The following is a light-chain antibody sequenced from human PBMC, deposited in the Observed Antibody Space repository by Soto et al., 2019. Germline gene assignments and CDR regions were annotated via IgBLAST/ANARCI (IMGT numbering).Light chain of an antibody. CDR1: SNDVGSYNF. CDR2: DVI. Sequence: QSVLTQPASVSGSPGQSITISCTGTSNDVGSYNFVFWYQQHPTKAPKLIIYDVINRPSGVSNRFSGSKSGNMASLTISGLQAEDEADYYCTSYTSSFTFVFGTGTKLTVL. V-gene: IGLV2-14*03. CDR3: TSYTSSFTFV. J-gene: IGLJ1*01.